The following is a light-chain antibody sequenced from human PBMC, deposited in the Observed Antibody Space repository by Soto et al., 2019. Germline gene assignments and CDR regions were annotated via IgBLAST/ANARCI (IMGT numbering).Light chain of an antibody. J-gene: IGKJ1*01. CDR2: GAS. V-gene: IGKV3-15*01. Sequence: EIVLTHSPATLSLSPWERATLSGRASQSVSSNLAWYQQKPGQAPRLLIYGASTRATGIPARFSGSGSGTEFTLTISSLQSEDFAVYYCQQYNNWLPWTFGQGTKVDI. CDR3: QQYNNWLPWT. CDR1: QSVSSN.